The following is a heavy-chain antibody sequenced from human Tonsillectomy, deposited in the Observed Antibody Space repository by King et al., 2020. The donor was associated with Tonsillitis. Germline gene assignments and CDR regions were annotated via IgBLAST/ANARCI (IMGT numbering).Heavy chain of an antibody. D-gene: IGHD6-13*01. CDR3: AKSINPQLADGFDY. CDR1: GFTFDDYA. V-gene: IGHV3-9*01. J-gene: IGHJ4*02. Sequence: VQLVESGGGLVQPGRSLRLSCAASGFTFDDYAMHWVRQAPGKGLEWVSGISWNSGSIGYADSVKGRFTISRDNAKNSLYLQMNSLRAEDTALYYCAKSINPQLADGFDYWGQGTLVTVSS. CDR2: ISWNSGSI.